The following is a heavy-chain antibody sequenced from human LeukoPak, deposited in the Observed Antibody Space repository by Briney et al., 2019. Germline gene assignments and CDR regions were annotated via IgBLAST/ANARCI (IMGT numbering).Heavy chain of an antibody. CDR1: GSIFSNYW. Sequence: GESLQISGKGSGSIFSNYWISGGRQLPGKGLEGMGRIDPSDSYTNYSPSFQGHVTISADKSISTAYLQWNSLKASDTAIYYCARQAYSGSYYVYWGQGTLVTVSS. D-gene: IGHD1-26*01. CDR2: IDPSDSYT. V-gene: IGHV5-10-1*01. J-gene: IGHJ4*02. CDR3: ARQAYSGSYYVY.